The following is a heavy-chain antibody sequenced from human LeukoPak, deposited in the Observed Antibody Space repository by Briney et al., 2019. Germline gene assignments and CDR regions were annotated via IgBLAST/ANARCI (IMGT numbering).Heavy chain of an antibody. CDR2: IIPILGIA. V-gene: IGHV1-69*04. Sequence: SVKVSCKASGYTFTGYYMHWVRQAPGQGLEWMGRIIPILGIANYAQKFQGRVTITADKSTSTAYMELSSLRSEDTAVYYCARDYYGSGISNLHAKGVSWGQGTLVTVSS. J-gene: IGHJ4*02. CDR1: GYTFTGYY. D-gene: IGHD3-10*01. CDR3: ARDYYGSGISNLHAKGVS.